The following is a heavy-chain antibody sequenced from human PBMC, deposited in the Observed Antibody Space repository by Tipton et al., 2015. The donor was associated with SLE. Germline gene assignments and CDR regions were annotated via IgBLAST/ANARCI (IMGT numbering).Heavy chain of an antibody. J-gene: IGHJ3*02. V-gene: IGHV1-69*01. D-gene: IGHD6-13*01. CDR2: IIPIFDTA. CDR1: GGTFSSYA. Sequence: QVQLVQSGAEVKKPGSSVKVSCKASGGTFSSYAISWVRQAPGQGLEWMGGIIPIFDTANYAQKFQGRVTITADESTSTAYMELSSLRSEGTAVYYCATALNTAAAGSDAFDIWGQGTMVTVSS. CDR3: ATALNTAAAGSDAFDI.